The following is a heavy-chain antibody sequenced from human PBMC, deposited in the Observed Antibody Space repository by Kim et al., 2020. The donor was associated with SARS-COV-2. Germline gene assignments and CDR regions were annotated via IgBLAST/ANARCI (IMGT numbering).Heavy chain of an antibody. CDR3: ARDLTGTASDVFDI. Sequence: AQEFQGRVTMTRDTSISTAYMELIRLRSDDTAVYYCARDLTGTASDVFDIWGQGTMVTVSS. J-gene: IGHJ3*02. D-gene: IGHD1-1*01. V-gene: IGHV1-2*02.